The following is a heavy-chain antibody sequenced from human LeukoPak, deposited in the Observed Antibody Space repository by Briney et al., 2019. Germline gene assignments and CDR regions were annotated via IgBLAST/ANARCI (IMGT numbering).Heavy chain of an antibody. Sequence: PGGSLRLSCAASGFTFSSYSMNWVRQAPGKGLEWVSSISSSSSYIYYADSVKGRFTISRDNAKNSLFLQMNSLRAEDTAVYYCAKRRGIHDAFDIWGQGTMVTVSS. CDR2: ISSSSSYI. J-gene: IGHJ3*02. V-gene: IGHV3-21*04. CDR3: AKRRGIHDAFDI. CDR1: GFTFSSYS.